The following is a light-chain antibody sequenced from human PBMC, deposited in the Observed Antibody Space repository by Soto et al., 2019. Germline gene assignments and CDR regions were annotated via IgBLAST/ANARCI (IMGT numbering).Light chain of an antibody. CDR2: DAS. V-gene: IGKV1-5*01. Sequence: DIRLTQSPSTLSAAVGDRVTITCRASQSIAIWLAWYHQKPGKAPKALIYDASRLESGVPSRFSGSGSGTEFTLTISILQPDDFATYYCQKYGSYPWAFGQGTRVEV. CDR3: QKYGSYPWA. J-gene: IGKJ1*01. CDR1: QSIAIW.